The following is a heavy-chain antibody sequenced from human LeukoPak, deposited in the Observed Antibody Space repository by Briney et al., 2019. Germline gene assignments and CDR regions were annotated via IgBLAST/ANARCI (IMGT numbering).Heavy chain of an antibody. CDR1: GFTFSSYA. D-gene: IGHD3-10*01. CDR3: ARDGGYGSGSFDY. J-gene: IGHJ4*02. CDR2: ISGNGENA. Sequence: GGSLRLSCAASGFTFSSYAVTWVRQAPWKGLEWVSTISGNGENAYYADSVKGRFTISRDISKNTLYLQMNSLRAEDTAVYYCARDGGYGSGSFDYWGQGTLVTVSS. V-gene: IGHV3-23*01.